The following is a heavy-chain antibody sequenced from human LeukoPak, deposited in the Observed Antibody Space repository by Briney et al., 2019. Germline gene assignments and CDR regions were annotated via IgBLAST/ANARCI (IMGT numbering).Heavy chain of an antibody. J-gene: IGHJ6*03. Sequence: ASVKVSCKASGYTFTSYGISWVRQAPGQGLEWMGWISAYNGNTNYAQKLQGRVTMTTDTSTSTAYMELRSLGSDDTAVYYCARDIYGPSYYYYYYMDVWGKGTTVTVSS. V-gene: IGHV1-18*01. CDR3: ARDIYGPSYYYYYYMDV. CDR1: GYTFTSYG. CDR2: ISAYNGNT. D-gene: IGHD3-10*01.